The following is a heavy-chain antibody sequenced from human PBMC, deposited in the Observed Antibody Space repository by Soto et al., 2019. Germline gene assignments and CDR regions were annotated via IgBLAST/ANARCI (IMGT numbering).Heavy chain of an antibody. Sequence: SETLSLTCAVYGGSFSGYYWSWIRQPPGKGLEWIGEINHSGSTNYNPSLKSRVTISVDTSKNQFSLKLSSVTAADTAVYYCATKSIQSSGSHYNWFDPWGQGTLVTVSS. D-gene: IGHD6-19*01. J-gene: IGHJ5*02. CDR1: GGSFSGYY. V-gene: IGHV4-34*01. CDR2: INHSGST. CDR3: ATKSIQSSGSHYNWFDP.